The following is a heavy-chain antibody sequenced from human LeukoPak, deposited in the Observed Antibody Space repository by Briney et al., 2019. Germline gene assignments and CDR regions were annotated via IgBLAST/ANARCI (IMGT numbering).Heavy chain of an antibody. CDR3: ANAYYDILTGYYRW. CDR2: ISYDGSNK. Sequence: GGSLRLSCAASGFTFSSYGMHWVRQAPGKGLEWVAVISYDGSNKYYADSVKGRFTISRDNSKNTLYLQMNSLRAEDTAVYYCANAYYDILTGYYRWRGQGTLVTVSS. J-gene: IGHJ4*02. V-gene: IGHV3-30*18. D-gene: IGHD3-9*01. CDR1: GFTFSSYG.